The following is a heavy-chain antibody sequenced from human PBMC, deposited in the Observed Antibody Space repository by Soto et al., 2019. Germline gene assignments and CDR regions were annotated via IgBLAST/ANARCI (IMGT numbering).Heavy chain of an antibody. CDR3: ARGTTAGANAIDF. Sequence: EVQLVESGGGLVKPGGSLRLSCEASEFTFRTYNMNWLRQAPGKGLEWVSSISSRSSYIHYADSVKGRFTISRDNAKNSLYLQMNSLRAEDTGVYYCARGTTAGANAIDFWGQGTLVTVSS. CDR1: EFTFRTYN. CDR2: ISSRSSYI. V-gene: IGHV3-21*01. J-gene: IGHJ4*02. D-gene: IGHD2-2*01.